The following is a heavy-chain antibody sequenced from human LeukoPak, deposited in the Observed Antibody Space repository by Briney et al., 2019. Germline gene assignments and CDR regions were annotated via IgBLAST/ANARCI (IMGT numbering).Heavy chain of an antibody. J-gene: IGHJ4*02. V-gene: IGHV3-7*01. D-gene: IGHD6-19*01. CDR1: GFSFSTYW. Sequence: GGSLRLSCAASGFSFSTYWMSWVRQAPGKGLEWVANIKPDGSDEYYVDSVKGRFTTFRDNAKNSLYLQMNSLRAEDSALYYCARASAVAGTRDYWGQGTLVTVSS. CDR3: ARASAVAGTRDY. CDR2: IKPDGSDE.